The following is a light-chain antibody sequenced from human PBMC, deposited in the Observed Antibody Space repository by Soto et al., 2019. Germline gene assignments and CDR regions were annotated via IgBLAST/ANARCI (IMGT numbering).Light chain of an antibody. J-gene: IGKJ2*01. V-gene: IGKV3-11*01. CDR3: QQRSNWPPMYT. Sequence: EIVLTQYPATLSLSPGERATLSCRASQSVSSYLAWYQQKPGQAPRLLIYDASNMATGIPARFSGSGSGTDFTLTISSLEPEDFAVYYCQQRSNWPPMYTFGQGTKLELK. CDR2: DAS. CDR1: QSVSSY.